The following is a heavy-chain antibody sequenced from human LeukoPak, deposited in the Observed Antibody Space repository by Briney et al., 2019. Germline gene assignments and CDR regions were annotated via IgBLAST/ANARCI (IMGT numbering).Heavy chain of an antibody. D-gene: IGHD1-7*01. CDR3: ARHRSLDRGTTVLDY. CDR1: GYSISSGYY. V-gene: IGHV4-38-2*01. CDR2: IYHSGST. Sequence: SETLSLTCAVSGYSISSGYYWGWIRQPPGKGLEWIGSIYHSGSTYYNPSLKSRVTISVDMSKNQFSLKLSSVTAADTAVYYCARHRSLDRGTTVLDYWGQGTLVTVSS. J-gene: IGHJ4*02.